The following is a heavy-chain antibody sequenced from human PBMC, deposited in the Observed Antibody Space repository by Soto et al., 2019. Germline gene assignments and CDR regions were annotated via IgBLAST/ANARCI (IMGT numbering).Heavy chain of an antibody. J-gene: IGHJ6*03. CDR3: ARGVCVGGTCYSLAGSFYYYMDV. CDR2: INSDGSVS. Sequence: EVQLVESGGGLVQPGGSLRLSCAASGFTFSNYWMYWVRQAPGKGLVWVSRINSDGSVSSYADSVKGRLTISRDNVKNTLYLQMDSLRAEDTAVSYCARGVCVGGTCYSLAGSFYYYMDVWGKGTTVTVFS. CDR1: GFTFSNYW. V-gene: IGHV3-74*01. D-gene: IGHD2-15*01.